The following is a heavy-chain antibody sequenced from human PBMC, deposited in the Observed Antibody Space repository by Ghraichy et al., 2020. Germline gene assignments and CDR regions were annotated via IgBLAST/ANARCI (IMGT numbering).Heavy chain of an antibody. Sequence: ASVKVSCKASGYTFTGYYMHWVRQAPGQGLEWMGWINPNSGGTNYAQKFQGRVTMTRDTSISTAYMELSRLRSDDTAVYYCARVRQYSSGWHYFDYWGQGTLVTVSS. J-gene: IGHJ4*02. CDR1: GYTFTGYY. V-gene: IGHV1-2*02. CDR2: INPNSGGT. CDR3: ARVRQYSSGWHYFDY. D-gene: IGHD6-19*01.